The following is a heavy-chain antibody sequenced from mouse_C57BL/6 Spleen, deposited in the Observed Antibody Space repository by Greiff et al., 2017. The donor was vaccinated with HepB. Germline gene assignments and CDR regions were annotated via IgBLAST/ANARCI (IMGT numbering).Heavy chain of an antibody. CDR3: ARGEITTVVAEGYFDY. Sequence: EVQLQQSGAELVKPGASVKLSCTASGFNIKDYYMHWVKQRTEQGLEWIGRIDPEDGETKYAPKFQGKATITADTSSNTAYLQLSSLTSEDTAVYYCARGEITTVVAEGYFDYWGQGTTLTVSS. J-gene: IGHJ2*01. CDR1: GFNIKDYY. V-gene: IGHV14-2*01. CDR2: IDPEDGET. D-gene: IGHD1-1*01.